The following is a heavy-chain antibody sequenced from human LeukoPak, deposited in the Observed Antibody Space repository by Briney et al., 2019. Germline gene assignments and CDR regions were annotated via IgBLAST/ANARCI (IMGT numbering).Heavy chain of an antibody. Sequence: ASVKVSCKVSGDTLTELCMHWVRQAPGKGLEWMGGFDPEDGETIYAQKFQGRVTMTEDTSTDTAYMELSSPRSEDTAVYYCATVPYYYGSGSSQCDYWGQGTLVTVSS. V-gene: IGHV1-24*01. CDR1: GDTLTELC. CDR2: FDPEDGET. CDR3: ATVPYYYGSGSSQCDY. J-gene: IGHJ4*02. D-gene: IGHD3-10*01.